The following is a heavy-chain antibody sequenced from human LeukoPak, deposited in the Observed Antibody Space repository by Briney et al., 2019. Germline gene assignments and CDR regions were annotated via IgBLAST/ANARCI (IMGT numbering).Heavy chain of an antibody. CDR3: ARGTSYYASGSYPDFDY. J-gene: IGHJ4*02. D-gene: IGHD3-10*01. CDR1: GYTFANYE. V-gene: IGHV1-8*03. Sequence: GASVKVSCKASGYTFANYEIHWVRQATGQGLEWMAWVNPNSGNTNYAQKFQGRFTVTRNTFISTAYMELGSLGFEDTAVYYCARGTSYYASGSYPDFDYWGQGTLVTVSS. CDR2: VNPNSGNT.